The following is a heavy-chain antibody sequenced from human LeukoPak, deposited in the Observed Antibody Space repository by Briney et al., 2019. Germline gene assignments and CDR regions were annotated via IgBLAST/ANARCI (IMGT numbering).Heavy chain of an antibody. CDR2: FYSGGNT. CDR1: GFAVSDNY. CDR3: ARDLSDIAAAGHYYYYYMDV. D-gene: IGHD6-13*01. V-gene: IGHV3-53*01. Sequence: PGGSLTLSCVVSGFAVSDNYMSWVRQAPGKGLEWVSTFYSGGNTHSADSVKGRFTISRDNSKNTLYLQMNSLRAEDTAVYYCARDLSDIAAAGHYYYYYMDVWGKGTTVTVSS. J-gene: IGHJ6*03.